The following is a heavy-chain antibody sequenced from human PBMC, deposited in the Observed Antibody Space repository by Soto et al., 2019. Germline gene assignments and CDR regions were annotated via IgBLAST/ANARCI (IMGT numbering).Heavy chain of an antibody. Sequence: GGSLRLSCAASGFTFSDYYMSWIRQAPGKGLEWLSYISSSSSYTIYADSVKGRFTISRDNPKNSLYLQMNSLRAEDTAVYYCVRSPRYSGSYFLDYWGQGTLVTVPS. D-gene: IGHD1-26*01. V-gene: IGHV3-11*06. CDR2: ISSSSSYT. CDR1: GFTFSDYY. CDR3: VRSPRYSGSYFLDY. J-gene: IGHJ4*02.